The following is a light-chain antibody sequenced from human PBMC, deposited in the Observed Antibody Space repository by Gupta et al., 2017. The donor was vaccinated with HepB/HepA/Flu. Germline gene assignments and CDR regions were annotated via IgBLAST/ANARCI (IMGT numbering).Light chain of an antibody. CDR2: GSS. CDR3: QQQCSWPPHT. V-gene: IGKV3-15*01. CDR1: QTVDSR. Sequence: DIVMTQSAATMSVSLVERVTLSCRASQTVDSRLAWYQQKPGEAPRILIYGSSTRATGIRARFTGSGFGTEFTLTISSLQSEDFAVDYCQQQCSWPPHTFGGGTKVEIK. J-gene: IGKJ4*01.